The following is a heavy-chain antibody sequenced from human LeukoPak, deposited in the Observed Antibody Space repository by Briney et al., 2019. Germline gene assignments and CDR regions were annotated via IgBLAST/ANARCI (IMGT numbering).Heavy chain of an antibody. CDR3: ARILHGSGSYGLDY. Sequence: GGSLRLSCAASGFTFSSYSMNWVRQAPGKGLEWVSSISGSSSYIYYADSVKGRFTISRDNAKNSLYLQMNSLRAEDTAVYYCARILHGSGSYGLDYWAREPWSPSPQ. V-gene: IGHV3-21*01. CDR2: ISGSSSYI. CDR1: GFTFSSYS. D-gene: IGHD3-10*01. J-gene: IGHJ4*02.